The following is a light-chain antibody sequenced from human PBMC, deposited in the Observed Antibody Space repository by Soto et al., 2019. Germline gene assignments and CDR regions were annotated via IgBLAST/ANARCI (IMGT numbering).Light chain of an antibody. CDR2: EVR. CDR3: RSYTGSRTLV. V-gene: IGLV2-14*01. CDR1: SSEVGDYIF. Sequence: QSALTQPASVSGSPGQWVTISCTGSSSEVGDYIFVSSSHTHPGKAPELMIYEVRTRPSGVSNRFSGPKFGHTASLTISGLQAEDEADYYCRSYTGSRTLVFGGGTKVTVL. J-gene: IGLJ3*02.